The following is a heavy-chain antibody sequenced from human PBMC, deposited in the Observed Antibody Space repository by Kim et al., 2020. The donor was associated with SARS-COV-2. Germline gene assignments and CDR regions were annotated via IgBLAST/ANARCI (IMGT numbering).Heavy chain of an antibody. V-gene: IGHV3-53*04. Sequence: GGSLRLSCAASGFTVSSNYMSWVRQAPGKGLEWVSVIYSGGSTDYADSVKGRFTISRHNSENTLYLQMNSLRVEDTAVYYCAREGDVGPMDYWGQGTLVT. D-gene: IGHD1-26*01. CDR3: AREGDVGPMDY. CDR1: GFTVSSNY. J-gene: IGHJ4*02. CDR2: IYSGGST.